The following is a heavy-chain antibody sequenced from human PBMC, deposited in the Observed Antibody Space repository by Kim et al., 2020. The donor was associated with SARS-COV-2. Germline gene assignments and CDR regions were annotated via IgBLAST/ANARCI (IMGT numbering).Heavy chain of an antibody. D-gene: IGHD2-2*01. CDR1: GGSFSGYY. CDR3: ARGYCSSTSCRMFDY. J-gene: IGHJ4*02. Sequence: SETLSLTCAVYGGSFSGYYWSWIRQPPGKGLEWIGEINHSGSTNYNPSLKSRVTISVDTSKNQFSLKLSSETAADTAVYYCARGYCSSTSCRMFDYWGQGTLVTVSS. CDR2: INHSGST. V-gene: IGHV4-34*01.